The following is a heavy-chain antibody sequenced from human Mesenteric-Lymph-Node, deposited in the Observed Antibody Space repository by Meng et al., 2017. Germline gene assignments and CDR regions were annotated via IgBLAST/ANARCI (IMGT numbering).Heavy chain of an antibody. D-gene: IGHD6-6*01. V-gene: IGHV5-51*01. CDR1: GDSGYILSSYW. J-gene: IGHJ6*02. Sequence: GESLKISCKVSGDSGYILSSYWIAWVRQMPGKGLEWMGIFYSRDSATKYSPSFEGQVTISVDKSISTAYLHWSSLKASDTAIYYCATRSIAPRSYYYYGMDVWGQGTTVTVSS. CDR2: FYSRDSAT. CDR3: ATRSIAPRSYYYYGMDV.